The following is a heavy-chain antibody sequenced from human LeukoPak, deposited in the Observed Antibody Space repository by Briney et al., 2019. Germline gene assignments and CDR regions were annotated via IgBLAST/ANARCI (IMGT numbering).Heavy chain of an antibody. J-gene: IGHJ4*02. CDR1: GGSFSGYY. CDR2: INHSGST. D-gene: IGHD3-22*01. CDR3: ARADYYDSSGYHIDY. Sequence: SETLSLTCAVYGGSFSGYYWSWIRQPPGKGLEWIGEINHSGSTNYNPSLKSRVTISVDTSKNQFSLKLSSVPAADTAVYYCARADYYDSSGYHIDYWRQGTLVTVSS. V-gene: IGHV4-34*01.